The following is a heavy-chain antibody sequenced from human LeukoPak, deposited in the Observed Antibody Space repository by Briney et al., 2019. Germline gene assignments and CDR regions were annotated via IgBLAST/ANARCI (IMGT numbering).Heavy chain of an antibody. J-gene: IGHJ4*02. D-gene: IGHD3-22*01. CDR2: ISGTGGTT. CDR1: GLTFSAYA. CDR3: ARAGSYYYDSSGYYHDLDY. Sequence: GGSLRLSCAASGLTFSAYALTWVRQAPGKGLEWVSFISGTGGTTYYADSVKGRFTISRDNSKNTMYLQMNSLRAEDTAAYYCARAGSYYYDSSGYYHDLDYWGQGTLVTVSS. V-gene: IGHV3-23*01.